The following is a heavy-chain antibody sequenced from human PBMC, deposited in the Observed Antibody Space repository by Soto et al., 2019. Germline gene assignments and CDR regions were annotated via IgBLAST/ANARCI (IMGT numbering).Heavy chain of an antibody. CDR2: IYPGDSGT. D-gene: IGHD3-9*01. Sequence: KVSCKASGYTFTSYWIDWVRQMPGKGLEWMGIIYPGDSGTRYSPSFQGQVTISADKSISTAYLQWSSLKASDTAMYYCARLDSPSSEFDYWGQGTLVTVSS. CDR1: GYTFTSYW. CDR3: ARLDSPSSEFDY. J-gene: IGHJ4*02. V-gene: IGHV5-51*01.